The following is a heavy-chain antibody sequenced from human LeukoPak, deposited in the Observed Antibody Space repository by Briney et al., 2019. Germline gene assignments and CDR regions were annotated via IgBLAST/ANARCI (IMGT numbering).Heavy chain of an antibody. CDR3: ARGPIVVVVAATPGDAFDI. CDR1: GGTFSSYA. Sequence: ASVKVSCKASGGTFSSYAISWVRQAPGQGLEWMGGIIPIFGTANYAQKFQGRVTITTDESTSTAYMELSSLRSEDTAVYYCARGPIVVVVAATPGDAFDIWGQGTMVTVSS. J-gene: IGHJ3*02. D-gene: IGHD2-15*01. V-gene: IGHV1-69*05. CDR2: IIPIFGTA.